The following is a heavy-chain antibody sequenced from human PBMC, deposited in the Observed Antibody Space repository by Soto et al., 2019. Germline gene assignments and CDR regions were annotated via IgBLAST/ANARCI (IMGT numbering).Heavy chain of an antibody. CDR1: AYSLSRGYY. CDR3: ARDKSSSCRVNRHNWFAP. D-gene: IGHD6-6*01. Sequence: PPENLSLTCAVSAYSLSRGYYWGWIRQPPGKGLEWIGSIYHSGSSYYNPSLKSRVTISVDTSKNQFSLKLSSLTAADTAVYDCARDKSSSCRVNRHNWFAPWGQGTLIT. J-gene: IGHJ5*02. CDR2: IYHSGSS. V-gene: IGHV4-38-2*02.